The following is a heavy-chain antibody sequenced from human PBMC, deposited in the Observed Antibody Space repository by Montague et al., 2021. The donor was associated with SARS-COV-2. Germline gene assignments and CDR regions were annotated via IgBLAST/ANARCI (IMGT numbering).Heavy chain of an antibody. CDR1: GGSFSGHY. CDR3: ARGLPVTTLYYYYGMDV. J-gene: IGHJ6*02. D-gene: IGHD4-11*01. Sequence: SETLSLTCAVYGGSFSGHYWSWIRQPPGKGLEWIREINHSGSTNYNPSLKSRVTISVDTSKNQFSLKLSSVTAADTAVYYCARGLPVTTLYYYYGMDVWAKGPRLPSP. V-gene: IGHV4-34*01. CDR2: INHSGST.